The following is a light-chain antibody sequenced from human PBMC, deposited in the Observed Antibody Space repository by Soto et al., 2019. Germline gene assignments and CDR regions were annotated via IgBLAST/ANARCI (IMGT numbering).Light chain of an antibody. J-gene: IGKJ1*01. Sequence: EIVLTQSPATLSMSPGERVTLSCRASQSVDINLAWYQQKPGQAPRLLIYGASTRATDMPGTFSGRGSGTEFTLTISSLRPEDFAVYYCQQYRSWPRTFGQGTKVEIK. CDR3: QQYRSWPRT. CDR2: GAS. CDR1: QSVDIN. V-gene: IGKV3-15*01.